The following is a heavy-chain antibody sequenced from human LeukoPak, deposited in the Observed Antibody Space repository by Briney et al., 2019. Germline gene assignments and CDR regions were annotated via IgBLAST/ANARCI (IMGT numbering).Heavy chain of an antibody. D-gene: IGHD1-26*01. J-gene: IGHJ5*02. V-gene: IGHV1-2*02. CDR3: ARGRSSGSYSEDHQFDP. CDR2: INPNSGGT. CDR1: GYTFTGYY. Sequence: HWASVKVSCKASGYTFTGYYMHWVRQAPGQGLEWMGWINPNSGGTNYAQKFQGRVTMTRDTSISTAYVELSRLRSEDTAVYYCARGRSSGSYSEDHQFDPWGQGTLVTVSS.